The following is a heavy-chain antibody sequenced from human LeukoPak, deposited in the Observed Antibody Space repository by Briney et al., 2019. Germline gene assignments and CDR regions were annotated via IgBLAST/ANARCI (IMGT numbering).Heavy chain of an antibody. V-gene: IGHV3-21*01. D-gene: IGHD5-12*01. Sequence: GGSLRLSCAASGFTFSSYSMNWVRQAPGKGLEWVSSISSSSSYIYYADSVKGRFTISRDNAKNSLYLQMNSLRAEDTAVYYCARHWSGYFTPTLDIWGQGTMVTVSS. CDR3: ARHWSGYFTPTLDI. CDR1: GFTFSSYS. J-gene: IGHJ3*02. CDR2: ISSSSSYI.